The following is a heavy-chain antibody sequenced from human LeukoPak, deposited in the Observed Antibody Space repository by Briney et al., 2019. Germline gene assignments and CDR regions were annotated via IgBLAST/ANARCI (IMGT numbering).Heavy chain of an antibody. Sequence: GGSLRLSCEASGFTLSTYSMNWVRQAPGKGLEWVSYISNGDIFYADSVEGRFTISRDNAKSSVYLQMNSLRADDTAVYYCARDHNWGFDYWGRGTLVSVSS. V-gene: IGHV3-48*04. CDR2: ISNGDI. D-gene: IGHD7-27*01. J-gene: IGHJ4*02. CDR1: GFTLSTYS. CDR3: ARDHNWGFDY.